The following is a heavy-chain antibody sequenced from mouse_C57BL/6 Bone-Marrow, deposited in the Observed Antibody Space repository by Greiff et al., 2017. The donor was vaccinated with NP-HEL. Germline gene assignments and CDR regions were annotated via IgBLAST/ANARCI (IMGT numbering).Heavy chain of an antibody. Sequence: EVMLVESGAELVKPGASVKLSCTASGFNIKDYYMHWVKQRTEQGLEWIGRIDPEDGETKYAPKFQGQATITADTSSNTAYLQLSSLTSEDTAVYYCARDYGSFYYYAMDYWGQGTSVTVSS. D-gene: IGHD1-1*01. V-gene: IGHV14-2*01. J-gene: IGHJ4*01. CDR3: ARDYGSFYYYAMDY. CDR2: IDPEDGET. CDR1: GFNIKDYY.